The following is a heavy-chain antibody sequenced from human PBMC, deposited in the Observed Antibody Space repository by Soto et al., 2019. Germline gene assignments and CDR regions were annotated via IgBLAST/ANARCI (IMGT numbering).Heavy chain of an antibody. V-gene: IGHV1-18*01. Sequence: VASVKVSCKASGYTFSSYGISWVRQAPGQGLVWMGWISADSGNTKYAQKVQGRVTMTTDTSTSSAYMELRSLRSDDTAVYYCARDWYCSGGICYDCFDPWGQGTLVTVSS. CDR1: GYTFSSYG. CDR2: ISADSGNT. CDR3: ARDWYCSGGICYDCFDP. D-gene: IGHD2-15*01. J-gene: IGHJ5*02.